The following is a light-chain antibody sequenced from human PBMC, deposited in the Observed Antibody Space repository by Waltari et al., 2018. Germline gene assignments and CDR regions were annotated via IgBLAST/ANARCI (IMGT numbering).Light chain of an antibody. Sequence: EIVLTQSPGTLSLSPGERATLSCRASQSIGRSLAWYKQKPGQPPRLLIYGTSNRATGIPDRFSGGGSATDFSLTISRLEPEDVAMYYCQHYVSLPVTFGQGTKVEIK. J-gene: IGKJ1*01. CDR2: GTS. V-gene: IGKV3-20*01. CDR3: QHYVSLPVT. CDR1: QSIGRS.